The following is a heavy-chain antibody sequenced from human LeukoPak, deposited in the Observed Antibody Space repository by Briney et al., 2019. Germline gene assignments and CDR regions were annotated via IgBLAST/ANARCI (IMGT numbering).Heavy chain of an antibody. D-gene: IGHD3-9*01. V-gene: IGHV3-33*06. CDR2: IWYDGSNK. CDR3: AKGLTRRYLDY. Sequence: GGSLRLSCEASGFTFSSYGMHWVRQAPGKGLEWVAVIWYDGSNKYYRDSIKGRFTISRDNSKNTLYLQMNSLRAEDTAVYYCAKGLTRRYLDYWGQGTLVTVSS. J-gene: IGHJ4*02. CDR1: GFTFSSYG.